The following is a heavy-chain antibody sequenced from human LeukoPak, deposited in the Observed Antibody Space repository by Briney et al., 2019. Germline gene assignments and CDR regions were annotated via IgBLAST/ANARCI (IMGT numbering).Heavy chain of an antibody. CDR1: GYTFTGYY. J-gene: IGHJ4*02. D-gene: IGHD3-22*01. Sequence: ASVKVSCKASGYTFTGYYMHWVRQAPGQGLEWMGWINPNSGGTNYAQKFQGRVTMTRDTSISTAYMELSSLRSEDTAVYYCARGFAAYDTSDYAFSYYWGQGTLVTVSS. CDR3: ARGFAAYDTSDYAFSYY. CDR2: INPNSGGT. V-gene: IGHV1-2*02.